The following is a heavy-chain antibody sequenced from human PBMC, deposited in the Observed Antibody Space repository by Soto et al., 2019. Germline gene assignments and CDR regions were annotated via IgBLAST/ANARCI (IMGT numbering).Heavy chain of an antibody. V-gene: IGHV4-4*02. Sequence: PSETLSLTCAVSSGSISSSNWWSWVRQPPGKGLEWIGEIHHGGTTNYNASLKSRVTISLDKSKNQLSLKLTSVTAADTAMYYCSTADSYYLGVWGKGTTVTVSS. J-gene: IGHJ6*03. CDR1: SGSISSSNW. CDR3: STADSYYLGV. CDR2: IHHGGTT.